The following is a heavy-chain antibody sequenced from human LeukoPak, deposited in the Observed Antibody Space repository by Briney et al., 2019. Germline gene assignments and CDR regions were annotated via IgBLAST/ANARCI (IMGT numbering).Heavy chain of an antibody. CDR1: GFTLSTYS. V-gene: IGHV3-48*01. D-gene: IGHD3-16*01. CDR2: TSSSSSTM. Sequence: GGSLRLSCAVSGFTLSTYSMNWVRPAPGKGLEWIAYTSSSSSTMYYGDSVKGRFSIFRDNAKNSLYLQMNSLRAEDTAVYYCARRKLNRGNWGFDYWGQGTLVTVSS. CDR3: ARRKLNRGNWGFDY. J-gene: IGHJ4*02.